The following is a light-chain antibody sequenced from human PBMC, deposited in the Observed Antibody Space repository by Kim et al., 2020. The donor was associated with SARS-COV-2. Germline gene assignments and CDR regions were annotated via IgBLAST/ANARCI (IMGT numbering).Light chain of an antibody. J-gene: IGKJ2*01. Sequence: LSPGERATISCRASQSVSSYLAWYQQKPGQAPRLLIYDASNRATGIPARFSGSGSGTDFTLTISSLEPEDFAVYYCQQRSNWPRYTFGQGTKLEI. V-gene: IGKV3-11*01. CDR2: DAS. CDR1: QSVSSY. CDR3: QQRSNWPRYT.